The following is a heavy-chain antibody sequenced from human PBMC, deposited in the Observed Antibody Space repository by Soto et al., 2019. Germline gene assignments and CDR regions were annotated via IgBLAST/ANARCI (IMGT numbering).Heavy chain of an antibody. V-gene: IGHV4-31*11. J-gene: IGHJ4*02. CDR3: ARDVWPYYFDY. Sequence: SETLSPTFVFSGRSISSGGYHWNWILHHPGKGLEWIGNIYYSGSTYCNPSLKSRVTISIDTSKNQFSLKLSSVTAADTAVYYCARDVWPYYFDYWGQGTLVTVSS. D-gene: IGHD2-21*01. CDR1: GRSISSGGYH. CDR2: IYYSGST.